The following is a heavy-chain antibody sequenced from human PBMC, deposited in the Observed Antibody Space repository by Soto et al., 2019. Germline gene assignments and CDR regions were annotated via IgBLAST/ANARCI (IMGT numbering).Heavy chain of an antibody. CDR3: AKDWRGNWKYVGSFDS. V-gene: IGHV3-23*01. Sequence: PGGSLRLSCAASGFTFSNYAMSWVRQAPGKGLEWVSAISEGGGSTYYADSVKGRFTISRDNSKNTLYLQMNGLRVEDTAVYYCAKDWRGNWKYVGSFDSRGPGTMVTV. CDR2: ISEGGGST. D-gene: IGHD1-7*01. J-gene: IGHJ3*02. CDR1: GFTFSNYA.